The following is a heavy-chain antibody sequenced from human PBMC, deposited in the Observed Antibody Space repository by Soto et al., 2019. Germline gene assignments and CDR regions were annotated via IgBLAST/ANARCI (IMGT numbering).Heavy chain of an antibody. CDR1: GLTFGNYV. J-gene: IGHJ2*01. Sequence: VQLLESGGGLVQPGGSVRLSCAASGLTFGNYVMSWVRQAPGKGLEWVSAISGDSGRTYYADSVKGRFTISRDNSKNTLYLQMNTLRAEDTAVYYCAVTPNCGRDCSAASYWYFEIWGRGTLVTVSS. CDR2: ISGDSGRT. V-gene: IGHV3-23*01. D-gene: IGHD2-21*02. CDR3: AVTPNCGRDCSAASYWYFEI.